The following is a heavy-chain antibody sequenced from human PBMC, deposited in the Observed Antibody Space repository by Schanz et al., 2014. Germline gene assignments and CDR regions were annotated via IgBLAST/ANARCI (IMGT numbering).Heavy chain of an antibody. CDR2: INPSSGGT. CDR1: GYSFTSHY. D-gene: IGHD1-1*01. V-gene: IGHV1-2*06. J-gene: IGHJ5*02. CDR3: ARDSHWRVGVPGS. Sequence: QVQLIQSGPEVKKPGASVKVSCKASGYSFTSHYLHWVRQAPGQGLEWMGRINPSSGGTNYAQKFQGRVTMTKDTSISTAYMELNTLTSDDTAVYYCARDSHWRVGVPGSWGQGTLVTVSS.